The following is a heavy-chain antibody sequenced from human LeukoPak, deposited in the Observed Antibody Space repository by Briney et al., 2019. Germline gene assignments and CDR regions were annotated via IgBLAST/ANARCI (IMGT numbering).Heavy chain of an antibody. CDR3: ARDNTVTNFDY. Sequence: GGSLRLSCAASGFTCSSYWMSWVRQAPGKGLEGVTNIKQDGSEIYYVDSVKGRFTISRDNAKKSLYLQMNSLRAEDTAVYFCARDNTVTNFDYWGQGTLVTVSS. CDR2: IKQDGSEI. D-gene: IGHD4-17*01. CDR1: GFTCSSYW. V-gene: IGHV3-7*01. J-gene: IGHJ4*02.